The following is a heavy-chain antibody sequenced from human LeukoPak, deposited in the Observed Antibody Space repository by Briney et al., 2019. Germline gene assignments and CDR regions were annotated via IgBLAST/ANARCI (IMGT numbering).Heavy chain of an antibody. J-gene: IGHJ4*02. CDR2: ISSSGSTI. D-gene: IGHD6-13*01. Sequence: GGSLRLSCAASGFTFSDYYMSWIRQAPGKGLEWVSYISSSGSTIYYADSVKGRFTISRNNAKNSLYLQMNSLRAEDTAVYYCARGCYSSSWYTNYWGQGTLVTVSS. CDR1: GFTFSDYY. CDR3: ARGCYSSSWYTNY. V-gene: IGHV3-11*01.